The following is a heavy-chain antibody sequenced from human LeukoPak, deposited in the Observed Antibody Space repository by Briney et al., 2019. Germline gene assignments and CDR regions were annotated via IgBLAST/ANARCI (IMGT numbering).Heavy chain of an antibody. CDR3: ARDFPWNPY. Sequence: GGSLRLSCVASGFSFFNYAMSWVRQAPGKGLEWVANIKQDGSEKYYVDSVKGRFTISRDNAKNSLSLQMNSLRAEDTAVYYCARDFPWNPYWGQGTLVTVSS. CDR1: GFSFFNYA. V-gene: IGHV3-7*01. D-gene: IGHD2/OR15-2a*01. J-gene: IGHJ4*02. CDR2: IKQDGSEK.